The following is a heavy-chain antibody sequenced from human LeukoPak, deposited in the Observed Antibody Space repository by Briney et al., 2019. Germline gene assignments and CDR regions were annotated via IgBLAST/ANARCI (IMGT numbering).Heavy chain of an antibody. J-gene: IGHJ4*02. V-gene: IGHV4-59*01. Sequence: SETLSLTCTVSGGSISSCYWSWTRQPPGKGLEWIGYIYYSGSTNYNPSLKSRVTISVDTSKNQFSLKLSSVTAADTAVYYCARVRGWFGELDYFDYWGQGTLVTVSS. CDR2: IYYSGST. D-gene: IGHD3-10*01. CDR1: GGSISSCY. CDR3: ARVRGWFGELDYFDY.